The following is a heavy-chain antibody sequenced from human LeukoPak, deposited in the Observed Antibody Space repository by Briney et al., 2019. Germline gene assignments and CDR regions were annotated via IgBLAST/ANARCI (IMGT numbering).Heavy chain of an antibody. CDR1: GGSLSSGSYY. D-gene: IGHD2-21*02. V-gene: IGHV4-61*02. Sequence: SQTLSLTCTVSGGSLSSGSYYWSWIRQPAGRGLGWLGRIYTSGSTNYNPSLKSRVTISVDTSKNQFSLKLSSVTAADTAVYYCASQDCGWFDPWGQGTLVTVSS. J-gene: IGHJ5*02. CDR2: IYTSGST. CDR3: ASQDCGWFDP.